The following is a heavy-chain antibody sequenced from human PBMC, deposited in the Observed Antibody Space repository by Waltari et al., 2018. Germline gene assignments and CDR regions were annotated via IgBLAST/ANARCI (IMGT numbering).Heavy chain of an antibody. CDR3: ARVGDGYNSRGVDY. CDR1: GGSISSGSYY. D-gene: IGHD5-12*01. J-gene: IGHJ4*02. V-gene: IGHV4-61*02. CDR2: IYTSGST. Sequence: QVQLQESGPGLVKPSQTLSLTCTVSGGSISSGSYYWSWIRQPAGQGLEWIGRIYTSGSTNYNPSLKSPVTIAVDTSKNQFSLKRSSVTAADTAVYYCARVGDGYNSRGVDYWGQGTLVTVSS.